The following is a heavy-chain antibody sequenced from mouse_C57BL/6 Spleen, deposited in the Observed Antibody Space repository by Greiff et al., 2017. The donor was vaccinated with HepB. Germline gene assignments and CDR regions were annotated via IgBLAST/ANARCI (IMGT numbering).Heavy chain of an antibody. Sequence: VQLVESGAELAKPGASVKLSCQASGYTFTSYWMHWVKQRPGQGLEWIGYINPSSGYTKYNQKFKDKATLTADKSSSTAYMQLSSLTYEDSAVYYCAREDYGSSYGNWGQGTTLTVSS. V-gene: IGHV1-7*01. J-gene: IGHJ2*01. CDR2: INPSSGYT. CDR1: GYTFTSYW. D-gene: IGHD1-1*01. CDR3: AREDYGSSYGN.